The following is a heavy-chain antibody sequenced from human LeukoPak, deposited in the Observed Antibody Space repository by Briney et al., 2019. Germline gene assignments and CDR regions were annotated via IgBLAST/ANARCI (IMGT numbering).Heavy chain of an antibody. J-gene: IGHJ4*02. D-gene: IGHD1-26*01. V-gene: IGHV3-7*01. CDR2: IKQDGSEK. CDR1: GFTFSSYW. CDR3: ARDREWELLRLFDY. Sequence: GGSLRLSCAASGFTFSSYWMSWVRRAPGKGLEWVANIKQDGSEKYYVDSVKGRFTISRDNAKNSLYLQMNSLRAEDTAVYYCARDREWELLRLFDYWGQGTLVTVSS.